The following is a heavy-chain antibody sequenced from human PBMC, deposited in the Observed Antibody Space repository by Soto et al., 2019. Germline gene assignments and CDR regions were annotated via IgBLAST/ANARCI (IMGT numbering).Heavy chain of an antibody. J-gene: IGHJ4*02. Sequence: QVQLVESGGGVVQPGRSLRLSCAASGFTFSSYGMHWVRQAPGKGLEWVAVISYDGSNKYYADSVKGRFTISRDNSKNTLYLQMNSLRAEDTAVYYCAKAVVTARPGYWGQGTLVTVSS. V-gene: IGHV3-30*18. CDR1: GFTFSSYG. D-gene: IGHD2-21*02. CDR3: AKAVVTARPGY. CDR2: ISYDGSNK.